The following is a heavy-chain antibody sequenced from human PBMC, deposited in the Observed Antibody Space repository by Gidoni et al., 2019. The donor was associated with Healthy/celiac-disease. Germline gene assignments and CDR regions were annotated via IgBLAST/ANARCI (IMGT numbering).Heavy chain of an antibody. J-gene: IGHJ5*02. CDR3: ARLWFGSGSYLRENWFDP. V-gene: IGHV4-39*01. Sequence: QLQLQESFPGLVKPSETLSLTCPVSGCSISSSIYYWGWIRQTPGKGLEWIGSIYYSGSTYYNPYLKSRDTISVDTSKNQFSLKLSSVTAADTAVYYCARLWFGSGSYLRENWFDPWGQGTLVTVSS. CDR2: IYYSGST. CDR1: GCSISSSIYY. D-gene: IGHD3-10*01.